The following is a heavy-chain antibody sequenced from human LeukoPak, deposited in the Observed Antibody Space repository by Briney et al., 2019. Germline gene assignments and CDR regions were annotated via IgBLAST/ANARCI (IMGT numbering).Heavy chain of an antibody. CDR2: IYYSGST. D-gene: IGHD6-6*01. V-gene: IGHV4-59*08. Sequence: SETLSLTCTVSGGSISSYYWSWIRQPPGKGLEWIGYIYYSGSTNYNPSLKSRVTISVDTSKNQFSLKLSSVTAADTAVYYCARGPIAARPFDPWGQGTLVTVSS. CDR3: ARGPIAARPFDP. J-gene: IGHJ5*02. CDR1: GGSISSYY.